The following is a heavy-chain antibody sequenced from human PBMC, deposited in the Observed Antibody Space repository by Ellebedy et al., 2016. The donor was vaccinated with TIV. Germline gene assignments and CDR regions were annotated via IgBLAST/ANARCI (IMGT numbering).Heavy chain of an antibody. D-gene: IGHD3-22*01. CDR2: ISGSGGST. CDR3: AKGVTMIVLRGAFDI. CDR1: GFAFSTYT. J-gene: IGHJ3*02. V-gene: IGHV3-23*01. Sequence: GGSLRLSCAASGFAFSTYTMTWVRRAPGKGLEWVSAISGSGGSTYHADSVKGRFTISRDNSKNTLYLQMNSLRAEDTAVYYCAKGVTMIVLRGAFDIWGQGTMVTVSS.